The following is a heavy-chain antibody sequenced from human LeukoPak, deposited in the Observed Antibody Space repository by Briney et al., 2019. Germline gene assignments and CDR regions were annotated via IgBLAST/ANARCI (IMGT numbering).Heavy chain of an antibody. D-gene: IGHD3-3*01. Sequence: GGSLRLSCAASGFTFSSYSMNWVRQAPGKGLEWVSSISSSSSYIYYADSVKGRFTISRDNAKNSLYLQMNSLRAEDTAVYYCARDEVGGGYYDFWSGYYWFDHWGQGTLVTVSS. CDR2: ISSSSSYI. J-gene: IGHJ5*02. CDR3: ARDEVGGGYYDFWSGYYWFDH. V-gene: IGHV3-21*01. CDR1: GFTFSSYS.